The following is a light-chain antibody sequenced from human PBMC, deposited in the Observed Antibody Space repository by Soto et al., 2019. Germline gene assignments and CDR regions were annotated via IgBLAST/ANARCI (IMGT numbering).Light chain of an antibody. J-gene: IGLJ2*01. CDR3: CSYAGSRVV. V-gene: IGLV2-23*02. CDR1: SSDVGSYNL. Sequence: QSALTQPASVSGSPGQSITISCTGTSSDVGSYNLVSWYLQHPGKAPKLMIYEVSKRPSGVSNRFSGSKSGNTASLTISGLQAEDEADYYCCSYAGSRVVFGGGTQLTVL. CDR2: EVS.